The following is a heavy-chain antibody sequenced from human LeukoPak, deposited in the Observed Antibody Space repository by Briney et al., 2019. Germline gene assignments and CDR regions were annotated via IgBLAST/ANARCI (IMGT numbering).Heavy chain of an antibody. D-gene: IGHD2-8*01. CDR1: GYTFIDYY. V-gene: IGHV1-2*02. J-gene: IGHJ5*02. CDR2: INTNTGET. Sequence: VASVKVSCKASGYTFIDYYMNWVRQAPGQGLEWMGWINTNTGETNYAQKFQGRVTMTRDTSISTVYMELTSLTSDDTAVYYCARWGGVQFDPWGQGTLVTVSS. CDR3: ARWGGVQFDP.